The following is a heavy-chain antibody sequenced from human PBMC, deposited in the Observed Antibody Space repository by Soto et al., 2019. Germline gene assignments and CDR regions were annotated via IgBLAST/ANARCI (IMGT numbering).Heavy chain of an antibody. V-gene: IGHV1-46*01. CDR3: ARVPTGNSSGWYPWFDP. Sequence: ASVKVSCKASGYTFTSYYMHWVRQAPGQGLEWMGIINPSGGSTSYAQKFQGRVTMTRDTSTSTVYMELSSLRSEDTAVYYCARVPTGNSSGWYPWFDPWGLGTLVTVSS. D-gene: IGHD6-19*01. J-gene: IGHJ5*02. CDR1: GYTFTSYY. CDR2: INPSGGST.